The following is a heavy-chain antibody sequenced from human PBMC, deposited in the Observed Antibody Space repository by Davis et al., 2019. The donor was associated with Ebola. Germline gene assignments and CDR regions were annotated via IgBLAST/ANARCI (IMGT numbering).Heavy chain of an antibody. V-gene: IGHV3-NL1*01. D-gene: IGHD1-26*01. CDR1: GFTFSSFG. CDR3: AYLGATTPFDY. CDR2: VNSIGDSA. J-gene: IGHJ4*02. Sequence: GESLKISCAASGFTFSSFGMHWVRRAPGKGLEWVSAVNSIGDSAYYADSVKGRFTIARDTSTVYLQMNSLRAEDTAVYYCAYLGATTPFDYWGQGTLVTVSS.